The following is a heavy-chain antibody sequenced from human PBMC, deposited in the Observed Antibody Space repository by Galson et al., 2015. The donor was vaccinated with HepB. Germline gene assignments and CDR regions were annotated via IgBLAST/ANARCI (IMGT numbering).Heavy chain of an antibody. CDR3: AKDYLPYYDRWGSYSDLYYFDY. Sequence: SLRLSCAASGFTFNYHAMNWVRQAPGKGLEWVASISGSGGSTYYADSVKGRFTVSRDNSLDPVALQMDSLRVDDPAVYYCAKDYLPYYDRWGSYSDLYYFDYWGQATLVTVSS. J-gene: IGHJ4*02. D-gene: IGHD3-22*01. CDR2: ISGSGGST. V-gene: IGHV3-23*01. CDR1: GFTFNYHA.